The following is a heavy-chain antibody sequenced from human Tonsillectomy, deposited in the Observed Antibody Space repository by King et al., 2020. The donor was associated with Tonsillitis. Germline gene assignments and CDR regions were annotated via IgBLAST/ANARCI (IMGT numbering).Heavy chain of an antibody. D-gene: IGHD3-22*01. J-gene: IGHJ1*01. CDR2: INSKTDGGTT. CDR3: TTYHYDSRGYRLGYFQD. Sequence: VQLVESGGGLVKPGGSLRLSCVGSGFTFRNAWMSWVRQAPGKGLEWVGRINSKTDGGTTDYAAPVKGRFTISRDDSENTLYLQINSLKTEATAVYYCTTYHYDSRGYRLGYFQDWGQGTLVTVSS. V-gene: IGHV3-15*01. CDR1: GFTFRNAW.